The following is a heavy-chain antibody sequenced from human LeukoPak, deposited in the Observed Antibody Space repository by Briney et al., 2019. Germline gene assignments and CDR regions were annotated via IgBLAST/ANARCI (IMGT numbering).Heavy chain of an antibody. D-gene: IGHD4-17*01. Sequence: AGGSLCLSCAASGFTFSSYCRQWVRQAPGKGLVWVSRIRSDGSSTSYADSVKGRFTISRDNAKNTMYLQMNSLIAEDTAVYCCARNGGDNYGDLEYWGQGTLVTVSS. CDR1: GFTFSSYC. J-gene: IGHJ4*02. CDR3: ARNGGDNYGDLEY. V-gene: IGHV3-74*01. CDR2: IRSDGSST.